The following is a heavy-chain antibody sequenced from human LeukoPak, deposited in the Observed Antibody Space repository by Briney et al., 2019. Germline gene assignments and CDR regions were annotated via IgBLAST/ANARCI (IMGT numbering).Heavy chain of an antibody. CDR2: IKTKTDGGTT. V-gene: IGHV3-15*01. J-gene: IGHJ4*02. CDR3: TTDFLGATS. CDR1: GFTFSSYA. Sequence: GGSLRLSCAVSGFTFSSYAMHWVRQAPGKGLEWVGRIKTKTDGGTTDYAAPMKGRFTISRDDSKNTLYLQMNSLKTEDTAVCYCTTDFLGATSWGQGTLVTVSS. D-gene: IGHD1-26*01.